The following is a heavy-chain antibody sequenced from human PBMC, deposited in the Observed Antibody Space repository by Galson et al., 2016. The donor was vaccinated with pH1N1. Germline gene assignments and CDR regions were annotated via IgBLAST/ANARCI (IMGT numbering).Heavy chain of an antibody. D-gene: IGHD2-15*01. CDR3: ARRETSVVVDY. J-gene: IGHJ4*02. V-gene: IGHV5-51*03. CDR2: IYPGDSDT. Sequence: QSGAEVKKPGESLKISCKGSGYSFSSYWIGWVRQLPGKGLEWLGIIYPGDSDTKYRPSFQGLVTLSVDKSIRTAYLQWISLKASDTAMYYGARRETSVVVDYWGQGTLVTVSS. CDR1: GYSFSSYW.